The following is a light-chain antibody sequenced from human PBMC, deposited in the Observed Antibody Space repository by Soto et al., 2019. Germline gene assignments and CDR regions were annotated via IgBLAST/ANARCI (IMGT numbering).Light chain of an antibody. V-gene: IGLV2-23*01. CDR3: CSLTNGATWV. CDR1: NSDVGSHNF. CDR2: EAS. J-gene: IGLJ3*02. Sequence: QPVSVSGSPGQSITISCTGTNSDVGSHNFVSWYQQYPGKAPKLLIYEASKRPSGLSNRFSGSKSGNTASLTISGLQAEDEADYYCCSLTNGATWVFGGGTQLTVL.